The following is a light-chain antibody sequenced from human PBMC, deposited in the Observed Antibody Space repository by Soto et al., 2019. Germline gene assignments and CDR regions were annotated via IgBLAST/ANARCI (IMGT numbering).Light chain of an antibody. Sequence: EIVMTQSPATLSVSPGERATLSCRASQSVFSNLAWYQQKPVQAPRLLIYGASTRATGIPARFSGSGSGTEFTLTISSLQSEDFAVYYCQKYNNWPPWTFGQGTKVEIK. CDR2: GAS. CDR1: QSVFSN. CDR3: QKYNNWPPWT. V-gene: IGKV3-15*01. J-gene: IGKJ1*01.